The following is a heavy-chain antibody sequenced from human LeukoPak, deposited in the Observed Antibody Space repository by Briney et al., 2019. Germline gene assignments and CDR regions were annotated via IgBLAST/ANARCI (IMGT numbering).Heavy chain of an antibody. Sequence: GGSLRLSCAASGFTFSSYSMNWVRQAPGKGLEWVSSISSSSSYICYADSVKGRFTISRDNAKNSLYLQMNSLRAEDTAVYYCARDSGYSGYLPDAFDIWGQGTMVTVSS. J-gene: IGHJ3*02. CDR1: GFTFSSYS. V-gene: IGHV3-21*01. CDR2: ISSSSSYI. CDR3: ARDSGYSGYLPDAFDI. D-gene: IGHD5-12*01.